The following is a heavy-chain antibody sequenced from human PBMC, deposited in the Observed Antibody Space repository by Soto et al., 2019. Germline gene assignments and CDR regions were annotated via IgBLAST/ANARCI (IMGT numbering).Heavy chain of an antibody. V-gene: IGHV1-18*01. CDR3: ARDQQWRNYYYYGMDV. D-gene: IGHD6-19*01. J-gene: IGHJ6*02. CDR2: ISAYNGNT. Sequence: QVQLVQSGAEVKKPGASVKVSCKASGYTFTSYGISWVRQAPGQGLEWMGWISAYNGNTNYAQKLQGRVTMTTDTSTSPAYMELRSLRSDDTAVYYCARDQQWRNYYYYGMDVWGQGTTVTVSS. CDR1: GYTFTSYG.